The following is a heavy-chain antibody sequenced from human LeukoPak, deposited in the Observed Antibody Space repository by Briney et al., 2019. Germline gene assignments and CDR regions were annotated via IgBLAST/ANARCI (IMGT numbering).Heavy chain of an antibody. J-gene: IGHJ6*03. D-gene: IGHD3-9*01. CDR2: IYYSGST. V-gene: IGHV4-39*07. CDR1: GGSISSSSYY. Sequence: KTSETLSLTCTVSGGSISSSSYYWGWLRQPPGKGLEWIGSIYYSGSTYYNPSLKSRVTISVDTSKNQFSLKLSSVTAADTAVYYCAREGMYYDILTGPLGRCYYMDVWGKGTTVTISS. CDR3: AREGMYYDILTGPLGRCYYMDV.